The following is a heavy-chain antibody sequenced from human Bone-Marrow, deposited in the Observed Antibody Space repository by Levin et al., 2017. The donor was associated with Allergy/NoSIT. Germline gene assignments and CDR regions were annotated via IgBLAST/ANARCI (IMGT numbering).Heavy chain of an antibody. CDR3: AREPRSGYYFDY. V-gene: IGHV4-31*03. D-gene: IGHD7-27*01. Sequence: SQTLSLTCTVSGGSISSGGYYWSWIRQHPGKGLEWIGYIYYSGSTYYNPSLKSRVTISVDTSKNQFSLKLSSVTAADTAVYYCAREPRSGYYFDYWGQGTLVTVSS. CDR1: GGSISSGGYY. CDR2: IYYSGST. J-gene: IGHJ4*02.